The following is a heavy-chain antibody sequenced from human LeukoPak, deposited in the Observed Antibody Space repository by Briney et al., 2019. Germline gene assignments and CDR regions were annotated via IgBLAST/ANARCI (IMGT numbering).Heavy chain of an antibody. CDR2: IRPKTDGYAT. Sequence: GESLKLSCAASGFTFSGSAIHWVRQASGEGLEWVGRIRPKTDGYATAYAASVKGRFTISRDDSKDTAYLRMNSLTTEDTAVYYCTRLTSSTWSDAFDIWGQGTMVTVSS. CDR1: GFTFSGSA. D-gene: IGHD6-13*01. J-gene: IGHJ3*02. V-gene: IGHV3-73*01. CDR3: TRLTSSTWSDAFDI.